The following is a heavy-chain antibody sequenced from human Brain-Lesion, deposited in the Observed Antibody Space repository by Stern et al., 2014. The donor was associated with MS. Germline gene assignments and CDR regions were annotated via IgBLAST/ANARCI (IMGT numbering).Heavy chain of an antibody. Sequence: QVQLQESGPGLVKPSETLSLTCTVSGGSISSSTYYWAWIRQPPVKGLDWIGNIYYSGFTYYNPSLKSRVTISVDMSKNQFSLKLSSVTAADTAIYYCARHDSVPRPSQLYSARDRGPGYFDYWGQGTLVTVSS. CDR1: GGSISSSTYY. D-gene: IGHD1-26*01. CDR2: IYYSGFT. J-gene: IGHJ4*02. CDR3: ARHDSVPRPSQLYSARDRGPGYFDY. V-gene: IGHV4-39*01.